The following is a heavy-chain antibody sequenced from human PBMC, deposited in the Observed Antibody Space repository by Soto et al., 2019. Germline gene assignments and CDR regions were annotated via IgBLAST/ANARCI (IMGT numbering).Heavy chain of an antibody. CDR3: AKDGRSSGWCRPTRNWFDP. CDR1: GFTFSSYG. V-gene: IGHV3-30*18. D-gene: IGHD6-19*01. J-gene: IGHJ5*02. Sequence: QVQLVESGGGVVQPGRSLRLSCAASGFTFSSYGMHWVRQAPGKGLEWVAVISYDGSNKYYADSVKGRFTISRDNSKNTLYLQVNSLRAEDTAVYYCAKDGRSSGWCRPTRNWFDPWGQGTLVTVS. CDR2: ISYDGSNK.